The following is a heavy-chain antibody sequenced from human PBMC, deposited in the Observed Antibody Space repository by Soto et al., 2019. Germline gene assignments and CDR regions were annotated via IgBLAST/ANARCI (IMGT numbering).Heavy chain of an antibody. CDR2: ISFSGGST. Sequence: SLRLSCAASGFTFRNYAVNWVLQSPVSLLECVSGISFSGGSTYYADSVKGRFTVSRDNSKNTVFLQMNSLRAEDTAVYFCAKGMYYYDSSGYRLFDYWGQGTLVTVSS. CDR1: GFTFRNYA. J-gene: IGHJ4*02. V-gene: IGHV3-23*01. CDR3: AKGMYYYDSSGYRLFDY. D-gene: IGHD3-22*01.